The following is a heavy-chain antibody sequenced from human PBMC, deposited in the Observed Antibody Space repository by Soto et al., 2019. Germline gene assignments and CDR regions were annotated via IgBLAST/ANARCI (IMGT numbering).Heavy chain of an antibody. CDR1: GYSFTSYW. V-gene: IGHV5-10-1*01. Sequence: PGESLKISCKGSGYSFTSYWIRWVRQMPGKGLEWMGRIDPSDSYTNYSPSFQGHVTISADKSISTAYLQWSSLKASDTAMYYCARRPIAAAGPYYYYGMDVWGQGTTVTVSS. D-gene: IGHD6-13*01. CDR2: IDPSDSYT. J-gene: IGHJ6*02. CDR3: ARRPIAAAGPYYYYGMDV.